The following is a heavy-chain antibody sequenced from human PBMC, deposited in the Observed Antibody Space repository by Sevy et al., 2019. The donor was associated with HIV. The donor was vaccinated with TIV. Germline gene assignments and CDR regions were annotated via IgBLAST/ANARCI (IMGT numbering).Heavy chain of an antibody. V-gene: IGHV3-7*01. CDR2: IKADGSDK. Sequence: GGSLRLSCAASGFTFSANWMNWVRQAPGKGLEWVANIKADGSDKHYVDSVEGRFTISRDNAKNLLFLQMNSLRVEDTAVYYCAYVTFGRFEFWGQGTLVTVSS. J-gene: IGHJ4*02. CDR3: AYVTFGRFEF. D-gene: IGHD3-16*01. CDR1: GFTFSANW.